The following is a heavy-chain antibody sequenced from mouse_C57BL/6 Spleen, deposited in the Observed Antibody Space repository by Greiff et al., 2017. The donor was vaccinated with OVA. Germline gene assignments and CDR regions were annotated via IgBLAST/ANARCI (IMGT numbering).Heavy chain of an antibody. CDR3: VGDGTPLYAMDY. D-gene: IGHD3-3*01. Sequence: EVQLVESGGGLVQPKGSLKLSCAASGFSFNTYAMNWVRQAPGKGLEWVARIRSKSNNYATYYADSVKDRFTISRDDSESMLYLQMNNLKTEDTAMYYCVGDGTPLYAMDYWGQGTSVTVSS. CDR1: GFSFNTYA. J-gene: IGHJ4*01. V-gene: IGHV10-1*01. CDR2: IRSKSNNYAT.